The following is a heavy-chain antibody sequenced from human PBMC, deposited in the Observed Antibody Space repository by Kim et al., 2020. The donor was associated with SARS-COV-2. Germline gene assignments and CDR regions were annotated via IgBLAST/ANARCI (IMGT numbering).Heavy chain of an antibody. CDR2: IYYSGST. Sequence: SETLSLTCTVSGGSISSYYWSWIRQPPGKALEWIGYIYYSGSTNYNPSLKSRVTISVDTSKNQFSLKLSSVTAADTAVYYCASVPTQDDYVWGSYRDWGQGTLVTVSS. D-gene: IGHD3-16*02. J-gene: IGHJ4*02. CDR3: ASVPTQDDYVWGSYRD. V-gene: IGHV4-59*01. CDR1: GGSISSYY.